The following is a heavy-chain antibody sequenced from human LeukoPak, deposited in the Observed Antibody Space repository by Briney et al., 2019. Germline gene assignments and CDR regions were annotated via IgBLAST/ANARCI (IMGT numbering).Heavy chain of an antibody. Sequence: GGSLRLSCSASGFTFSSYWMLCVREARGKTLVWVSRINSDGSSTSYADSVKGRFTISRDNAKNTLYLQMNSLRAEDTAVYYCAVAGSSDYYFDYWGQGTLVTVSS. J-gene: IGHJ4*02. CDR3: AVAGSSDYYFDY. D-gene: IGHD6-19*01. CDR1: GFTFSSYW. V-gene: IGHV3-74*01. CDR2: INSDGSST.